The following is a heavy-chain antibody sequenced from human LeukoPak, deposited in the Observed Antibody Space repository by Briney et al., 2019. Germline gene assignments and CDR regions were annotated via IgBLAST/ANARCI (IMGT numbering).Heavy chain of an antibody. J-gene: IGHJ6*03. CDR3: ASPRVVVGYYMDV. CDR1: GFTFSSYG. Sequence: PGGSLRLSCAASGFTFSSYGMHWVRQAPGKGLEWVAVIWYDGSNKYYADSVKGRFTISRDNSKNTLYLQMNSLRAEDTAVYYCASPRVVVGYYMDVWGKGTTVTVSS. V-gene: IGHV3-33*01. CDR2: IWYDGSNK. D-gene: IGHD2-15*01.